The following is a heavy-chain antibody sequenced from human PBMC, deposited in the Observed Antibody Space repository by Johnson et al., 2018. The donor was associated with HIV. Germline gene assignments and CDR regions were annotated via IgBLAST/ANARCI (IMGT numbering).Heavy chain of an antibody. CDR2: IKQDGSEK. D-gene: IGHD2-21*02. CDR1: GFTFSSYW. J-gene: IGHJ3*02. V-gene: IGHV3-7*01. Sequence: VQLVESGGGLVQPGGSLRLSCAASGFTFSSYWMIWVRQAPGKGLEWVANIKQDGSEKYYADSVKGRFTISRDNSKNTLYLQMNSLRAEDTAVYYCASGVTPRAPLRIWGQGTMVTVSS. CDR3: ASGVTPRAPLRI.